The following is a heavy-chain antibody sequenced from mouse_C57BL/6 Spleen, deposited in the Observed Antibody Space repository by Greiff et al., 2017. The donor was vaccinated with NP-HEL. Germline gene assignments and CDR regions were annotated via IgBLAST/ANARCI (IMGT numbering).Heavy chain of an antibody. V-gene: IGHV5-17*01. Sequence: EVKLQESGGGLVKPGGSLKLSCAASGFTFSDYGMHWVRQAPEKGLEWVAYISSGSSTLYYADTVKGRFTISRDNAKNTLFLQMTRLRSADTAMYYCARSLYYYGSSYVDYWGQGTTLTVSS. J-gene: IGHJ2*01. CDR3: ARSLYYYGSSYVDY. D-gene: IGHD1-1*01. CDR1: GFTFSDYG. CDR2: ISSGSSTL.